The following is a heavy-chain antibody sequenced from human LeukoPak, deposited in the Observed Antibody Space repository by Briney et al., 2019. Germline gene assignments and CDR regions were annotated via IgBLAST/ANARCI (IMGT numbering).Heavy chain of an antibody. Sequence: GGSLRLSCAASGFTFSSYAKNWVRQAPGKGLQWVSAISGSDGSTYYADSVKGRFTISRDNSKNTLYLQMNSLRAEDTAVYYCAKVPSSSSWSDCWGQGTLVTVSS. CDR1: GFTFSSYA. CDR3: AKVPSSSSWSDC. V-gene: IGHV3-23*01. J-gene: IGHJ4*02. D-gene: IGHD6-13*01. CDR2: ISGSDGST.